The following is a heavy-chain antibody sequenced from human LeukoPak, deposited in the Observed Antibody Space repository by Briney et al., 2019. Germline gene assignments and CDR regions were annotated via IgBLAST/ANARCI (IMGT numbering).Heavy chain of an antibody. V-gene: IGHV3-30*03. CDR1: GFTFSSYG. CDR2: TSYDGTNK. CDR3: ARDQYSYAHAAH. J-gene: IGHJ4*02. Sequence: GGSLRLSCAASGFTFSSYGMHWVRQAPGKGLEWVALTSYDGTNKDYADSVKGRFTISRDNSKNTLHLQMNSLRAEDTAVYYCARDQYSYAHAAHWGQGTLVTVSS. D-gene: IGHD5-18*01.